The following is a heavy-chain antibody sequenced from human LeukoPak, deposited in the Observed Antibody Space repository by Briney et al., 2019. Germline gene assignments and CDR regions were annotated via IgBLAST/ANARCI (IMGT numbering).Heavy chain of an antibody. CDR3: AKGAQRDLAPFDY. D-gene: IGHD1-1*01. J-gene: IGHJ4*02. V-gene: IGHV3-23*01. CDR1: GFNFGSYA. CDR2: IRSKGGST. Sequence: GGSLRLSCAASGFNFGSYAMTWVRQAPGKGLDWVSTIRSKGGSTYYADSVKGRFTISRDNSKNTLYLQMNSLRAEDTAVYYCAKGAQRDLAPFDYWGQGTLVTVSS.